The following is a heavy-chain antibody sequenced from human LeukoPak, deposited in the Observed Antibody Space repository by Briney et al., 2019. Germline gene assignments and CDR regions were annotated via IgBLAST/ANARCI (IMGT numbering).Heavy chain of an antibody. CDR1: GFTFSDYY. D-gene: IGHD2-15*01. J-gene: IGHJ4*02. CDR2: ISGSGTTI. V-gene: IGHV3-11*04. CDR3: ARDLGSGGSCYRN. Sequence: GGSLRLSCAASGFTFSDYYVTWIRQAPGKGLEWVSYISGSGTTIYYAGSVKGRFTISRDNAKNALYLQMNSLRAEDTAVYFCARDLGSGGSCYRNWGQGTLVTVSS.